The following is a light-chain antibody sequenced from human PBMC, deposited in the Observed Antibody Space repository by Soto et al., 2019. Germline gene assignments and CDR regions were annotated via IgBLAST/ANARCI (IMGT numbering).Light chain of an antibody. CDR3: ATWDSSLRAVV. CDR2: DNY. J-gene: IGLJ2*01. V-gene: IGLV1-51*01. Sequence: QSALTQPPSVSATPGQKVTISCSGSSSKIGNNYVSWYQQFPGAAPKLLIYDNYWRPSGIPDRFSASKSGTSATLGITGLQTGDEADYYCATWDSSLRAVVVGGGTKLTVL. CDR1: SSKIGNNY.